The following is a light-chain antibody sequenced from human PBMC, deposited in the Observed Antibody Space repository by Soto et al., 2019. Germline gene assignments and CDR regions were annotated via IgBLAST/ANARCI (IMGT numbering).Light chain of an antibody. CDR2: ETD. V-gene: IGLV1-51*02. J-gene: IGLJ2*01. CDR3: GTWYSSLSVRI. CDR1: GSNIGKHN. Sequence: QSVLTQPPSVSASPGQKVTISCSGSGSNIGKHNVSWYLQHPATAPKLLIYETDRRPSGIPDRFSGSKTGRSASLGITGLQTGDEDAYYCGTWYSSLSVRIFGGGTKLTVL.